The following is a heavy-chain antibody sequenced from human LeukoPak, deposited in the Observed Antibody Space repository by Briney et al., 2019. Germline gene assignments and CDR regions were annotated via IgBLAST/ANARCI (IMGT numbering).Heavy chain of an antibody. CDR3: ARGRGMDV. CDR1: GDSISSGRNY. J-gene: IGHJ6*02. Sequence: SETLSLTCTVSGDSISSGRNYWAWIRQTPGKGLEWIASIYYSGSTSYNPSLSSRVTISVDTSKNRFSLKLSSVTAADTAVYYCARGRGMDVWGQGTTVTVSS. V-gene: IGHV4-39*07. CDR2: IYYSGST.